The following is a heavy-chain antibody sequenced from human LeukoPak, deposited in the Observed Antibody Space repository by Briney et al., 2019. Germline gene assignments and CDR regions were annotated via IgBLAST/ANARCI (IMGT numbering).Heavy chain of an antibody. J-gene: IGHJ4*02. CDR2: IKPDGSEK. CDR3: ARDYSASGGLDY. CDR1: GFTFSSYA. V-gene: IGHV3-7*04. Sequence: GESLKISCAASGFTFSSYAMSWVRQAPGKGLEWVGNIKPDGSEKYYVGSVRGRFTISRDNAKNSLYLQMNSLRADDTAVYYCARDYSASGGLDYWGQGTLVTVSS. D-gene: IGHD3-10*01.